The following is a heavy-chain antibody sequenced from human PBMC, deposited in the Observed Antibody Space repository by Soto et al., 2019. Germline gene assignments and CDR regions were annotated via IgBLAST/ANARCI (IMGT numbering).Heavy chain of an antibody. CDR1: GFTFNYYP. CDR3: GRLSGALVAVLYIYPLDGREAMSDVDV. D-gene: IGHD6-19*01. V-gene: IGHV3-30-3*01. J-gene: IGHJ6*02. CDR2: ISFDGSNK. Sequence: QMQLVESGGGVVQPGESLRLSCAASGFTFNYYPMHWVRQTPGKGLEWVAVISFDGSNKYYADSVKGRFTISRDNSKNMLYLQMNSLRAEDAAVYYCGRLSGALVAVLYIYPLDGREAMSDVDVWGPGTTVSVSS.